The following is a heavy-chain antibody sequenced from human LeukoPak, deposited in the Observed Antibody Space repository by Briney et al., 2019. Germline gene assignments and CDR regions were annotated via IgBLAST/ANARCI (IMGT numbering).Heavy chain of an antibody. CDR1: GFTFSSYA. CDR3: AKGRYDYGDWLPLDY. J-gene: IGHJ4*02. CDR2: ISGSGGIT. D-gene: IGHD4-17*01. V-gene: IGHV3-23*01. Sequence: GGSLRLSCAASGFTFSSYAMSWVRQAPGKGLEWVSGISGSGGITYYADSVKGRFTISRDNSKNTLYLQMNSLRAEDTAVYYCAKGRYDYGDWLPLDYWGQGTLVTVSS.